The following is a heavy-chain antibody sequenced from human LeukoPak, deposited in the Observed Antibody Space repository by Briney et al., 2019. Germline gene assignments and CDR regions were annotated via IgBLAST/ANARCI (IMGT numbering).Heavy chain of an antibody. J-gene: IGHJ4*02. CDR1: GGSISSSSFS. V-gene: IGHV4-39*07. CDR2: IYYSGNT. D-gene: IGHD1-26*01. Sequence: SETLSLTCTVSGGSISSSSFSWGWIRQPPGKGLEWIGSIYYSGNTYYNPSLKSRVTISVDTSKNHFSLKLNSVTAEDTAVYYCARGTKGSYPDYWGQGTLVTVSS. CDR3: ARGTKGSYPDY.